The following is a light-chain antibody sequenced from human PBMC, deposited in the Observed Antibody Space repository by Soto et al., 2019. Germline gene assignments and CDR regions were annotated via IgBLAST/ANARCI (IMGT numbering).Light chain of an antibody. Sequence: EIVLTQSPATLSLSPGERATLSCRASQSISNSLAWYQQKPGQAPRLLISDTSTRATCIPARFSGSGSGTDFTLPISSRECYVFGVYYCQQRSNSPITVGPRTKVDT. CDR2: DTS. CDR1: QSISNS. J-gene: IGKJ3*01. CDR3: QQRSNSPIT. V-gene: IGKV3-11*01.